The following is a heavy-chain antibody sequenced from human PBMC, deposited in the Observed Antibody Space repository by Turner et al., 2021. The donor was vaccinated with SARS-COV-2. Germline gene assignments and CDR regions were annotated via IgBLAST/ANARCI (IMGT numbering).Heavy chain of an antibody. CDR3: ARKGVYDILTGYTDYYYGMDV. V-gene: IGHV4-59*08. Sequence: QVQLPESGPGLVKPSEPLSLTRSVSGGFISSYHWSWIRQPPGKGLEWIVYSYYSGINNYNPAPKSRVTITVSTSKNQFPLKLISVTAADTAVYYCARKGVYDILTGYTDYYYGMDVWGQGTTVTVSS. CDR2: SYYSGIN. D-gene: IGHD3-9*01. J-gene: IGHJ6*02. CDR1: GGFISSYH.